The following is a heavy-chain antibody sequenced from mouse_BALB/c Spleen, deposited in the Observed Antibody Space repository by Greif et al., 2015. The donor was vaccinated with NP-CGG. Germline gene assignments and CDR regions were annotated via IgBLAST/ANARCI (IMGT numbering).Heavy chain of an antibody. D-gene: IGHD1-1*01. CDR3: AQDYGGYFDV. Sequence: EVKLQESGPGLVKPSQTVSLTCTVTGISITTGNYRWSWIRQFPGNKLEWIGYIYYSGTITYNPSLTSRTTITRDTSKNQFFLEMNSLTAEDTATYYCAQDYGGYFDVWGAGTTVTVSS. CDR1: GISITTGNYR. V-gene: IGHV3-5*02. J-gene: IGHJ1*01. CDR2: IYYSGTI.